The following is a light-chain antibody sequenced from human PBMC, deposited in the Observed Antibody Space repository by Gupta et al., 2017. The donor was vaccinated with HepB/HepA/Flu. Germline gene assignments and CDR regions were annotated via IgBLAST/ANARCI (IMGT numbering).Light chain of an antibody. J-gene: IGLJ2*01. Sequence: QSALPPPAPVSGSPGESITTPCLGTSSDVGNYNFVSWFQQYPGKAPKLMICEVTKRPSGVSSRFSGSKSANTASLTISGLQAEDEADYYCCSYAGSGTVIFGGGTKLTVL. CDR1: SSDVGNYNF. V-gene: IGLV2-23*02. CDR3: CSYAGSGTVI. CDR2: EVT.